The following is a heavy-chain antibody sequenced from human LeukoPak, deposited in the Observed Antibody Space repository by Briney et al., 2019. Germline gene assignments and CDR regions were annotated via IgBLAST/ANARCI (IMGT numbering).Heavy chain of an antibody. Sequence: GGSLRLSCVASGFTLNSNWMSWVRQAPGKGLGWVANIKQDGSEKYYVDSVKGRFTISRDNAKNSVSLQMNSLRVEDTAVYYCARDKYYDRYFDSWGQGTLVTVSS. V-gene: IGHV3-7*01. D-gene: IGHD3-22*01. CDR2: IKQDGSEK. J-gene: IGHJ4*02. CDR3: ARDKYYDRYFDS. CDR1: GFTLNSNW.